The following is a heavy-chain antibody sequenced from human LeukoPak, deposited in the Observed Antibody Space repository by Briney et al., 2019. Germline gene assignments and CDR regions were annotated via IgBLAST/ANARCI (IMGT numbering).Heavy chain of an antibody. CDR2: MNPNSGNT. J-gene: IGHJ6*03. Sequence: GASVKVSCKASGYTFTSYDINWVRQATGQGLEWMGWMNPNSGNTGYAQKFQGRVTITRNTSISTAYMELSSLRSEDTAVYYCARGKKSSGFNYRYYYYYMDVWGKGTTVTVSS. V-gene: IGHV1-8*03. CDR1: GYTFTSYD. D-gene: IGHD3-22*01. CDR3: ARGKKSSGFNYRYYYYYMDV.